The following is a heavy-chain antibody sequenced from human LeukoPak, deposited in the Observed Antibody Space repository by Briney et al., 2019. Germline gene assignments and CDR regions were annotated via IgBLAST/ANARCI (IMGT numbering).Heavy chain of an antibody. CDR1: GYTFTSYD. D-gene: IGHD5-12*01. J-gene: IGHJ4*02. CDR3: ARKGAGYSGYGIDY. CDR2: MNPNSGNT. Sequence: EASVKVSCKASGYTFTSYDINWVRQATGQGLEWMGWMNPNSGNTGYAQKFQGRVTITRNTSISTAYMELSSLRAEDTAVYYCARKGAGYSGYGIDYWGQGTLVTVSS. V-gene: IGHV1-8*03.